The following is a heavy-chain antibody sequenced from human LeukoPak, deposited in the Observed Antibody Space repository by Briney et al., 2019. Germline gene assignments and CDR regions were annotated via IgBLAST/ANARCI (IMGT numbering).Heavy chain of an antibody. CDR3: TRLALSGYDYNYYHYYMDV. V-gene: IGHV3-73*01. CDR1: GFTFSGSA. CDR2: IRSKANSYAT. D-gene: IGHD5-12*01. Sequence: GGSLRLSCAASGFTFSGSALHWVRQASGKGLEWVGRIRSKANSYATAYAASVKGRFTISRDDSKNTAYLQMNSLKTEDTAVYYCTRLALSGYDYNYYHYYMDVWGKGTTVTVSS. J-gene: IGHJ6*03.